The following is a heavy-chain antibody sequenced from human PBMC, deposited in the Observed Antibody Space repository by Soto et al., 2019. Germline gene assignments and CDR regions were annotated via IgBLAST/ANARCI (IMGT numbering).Heavy chain of an antibody. V-gene: IGHV3-23*01. D-gene: IGHD6-19*01. J-gene: IGHJ5*02. Sequence: GGSLRLSCAASGFTFSSYAMSWVRQAPGKGLEWVPAISGSGGSTYYADSVKGRFTISRDNSKNTLYLQMNSLRAEDTAVYYCAKCGWFPHWFDPWGQGTLVTVSS. CDR3: AKCGWFPHWFDP. CDR1: GFTFSSYA. CDR2: ISGSGGST.